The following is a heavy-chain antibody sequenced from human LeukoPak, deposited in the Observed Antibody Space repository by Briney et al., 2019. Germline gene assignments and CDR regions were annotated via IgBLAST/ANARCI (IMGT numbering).Heavy chain of an antibody. CDR3: ARDWSTGYWFDR. D-gene: IGHD3-3*01. J-gene: IGHJ5*02. CDR1: GDSIRSYY. V-gene: IGHV4-59*01. CDR2: IYYSGST. Sequence: SETLSLTCTVSGDSIRSYYWSWIRLSPGNRLEWIGHIYYSGSTNYNPSLRGRVSISRGLSTNQISLKLGSVTAADTAIYHCARDWSTGYWFDRWGPGTLVTVSS.